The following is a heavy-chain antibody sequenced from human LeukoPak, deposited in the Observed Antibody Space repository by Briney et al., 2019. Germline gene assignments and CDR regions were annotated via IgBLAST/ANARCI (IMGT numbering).Heavy chain of an antibody. CDR2: INPNSGGT. D-gene: IGHD3-22*01. Sequence: GASVKVSCKASGYTFTGYYMHWVRQAPGQGLEWMGWINPNSGGTNYAQKFQGGVTMTRDTSISTAYMELSRLRSDDTAVYYCARARHTYYYDSSGYSGFDPWGQGTLVTVSS. CDR3: ARARHTYYYDSSGYSGFDP. J-gene: IGHJ5*02. V-gene: IGHV1-2*02. CDR1: GYTFTGYY.